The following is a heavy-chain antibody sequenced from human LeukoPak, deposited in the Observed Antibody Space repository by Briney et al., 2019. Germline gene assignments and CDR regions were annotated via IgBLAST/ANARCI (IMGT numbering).Heavy chain of an antibody. J-gene: IGHJ3*02. CDR1: GGSISSYY. CDR3: ARSGYYDSSGYLKDDAFDI. CDR2: IYTSGST. V-gene: IGHV4-4*07. D-gene: IGHD3-22*01. Sequence: SETLSLTCTVSGGSISSYYWSWNRQPAGKGLEWIGHIYTSGSTNYNPSLKSRVTMSVDTSKNQFSLKLSSVTAADTAVYYCARSGYYDSSGYLKDDAFDIWGQGTMVTISS.